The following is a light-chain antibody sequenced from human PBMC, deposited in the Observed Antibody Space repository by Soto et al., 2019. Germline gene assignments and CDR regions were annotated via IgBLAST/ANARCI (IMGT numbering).Light chain of an antibody. CDR3: QQYNNWPFS. V-gene: IGKV3-15*01. CDR1: QGVTTN. CDR2: DVS. Sequence: EIVMTQSPGTLSVSPGERSTLSCMAGQGVTTNFAWYQQKSGQSPRLLIYDVSIRATGFPARFSSTGSETDFTLTISGLQSEDSAVYFCQQYNNWPFSFGQGTRLEI. J-gene: IGKJ5*01.